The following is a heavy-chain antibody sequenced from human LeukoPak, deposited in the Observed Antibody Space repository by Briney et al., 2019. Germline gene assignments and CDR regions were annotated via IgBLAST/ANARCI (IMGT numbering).Heavy chain of an antibody. D-gene: IGHD3-22*01. J-gene: IGHJ3*01. CDR3: ARDASYYDSSGYYDAFDV. Sequence: GGSLRLSCAASGFTFSSYWMIWVRQAPGKGPEWVANIKPDGSVKYYVDSVQCRFTISRDNDKNSLYLQLNSLRAEDTAVYSCARDASYYDSSGYYDAFDVWGQGTMVTVSS. V-gene: IGHV3-7*01. CDR2: IKPDGSVK. CDR1: GFTFSSYW.